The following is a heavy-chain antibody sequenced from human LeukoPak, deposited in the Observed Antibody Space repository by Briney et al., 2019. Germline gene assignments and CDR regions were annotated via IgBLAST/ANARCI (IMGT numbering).Heavy chain of an antibody. Sequence: ASVTVSCKASGYTFTSYYMHWVRQAPGQGLEWMGLINPSGGSTSYAQKFQGRVTMTRDTSTSTVYMELSSLRSEDTAVYYCARVLYDFWSGYYEGAFDYWGQGTLVTVSS. CDR1: GYTFTSYY. CDR3: ARVLYDFWSGYYEGAFDY. CDR2: INPSGGST. D-gene: IGHD3-3*01. J-gene: IGHJ4*02. V-gene: IGHV1-46*01.